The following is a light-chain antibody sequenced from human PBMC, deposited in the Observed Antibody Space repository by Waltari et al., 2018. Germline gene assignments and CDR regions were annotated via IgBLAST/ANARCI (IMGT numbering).Light chain of an antibody. CDR3: SSYSTNSAHV. Sequence: QAALTQPAAVAGSPGQSITISCNGTSSDIGGYNDVSWYQQHPGKAPKLLIYDVSKRPSGVSNRFSGSKSGNTASLRISGLQADDEAEYYCSSYSTNSAHVFGTGTKVTFL. CDR1: SSDIGGYND. V-gene: IGLV2-14*03. J-gene: IGLJ1*01. CDR2: DVS.